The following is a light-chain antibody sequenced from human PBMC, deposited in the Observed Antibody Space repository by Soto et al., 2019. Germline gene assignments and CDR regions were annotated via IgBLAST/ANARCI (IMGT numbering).Light chain of an antibody. CDR2: GAS. J-gene: IGKJ1*01. CDR1: QSVSSSY. V-gene: IGKV3-20*01. Sequence: EIVLTQSPGTLSLSPGEGATLSCRASQSVSSSYLAWYQQKPGQAPRLLIYGASSRATGIPDRFSGSGSGTDFTLTISRLEPEDFAVYYCQQYGSSPTFGQGTKV. CDR3: QQYGSSPT.